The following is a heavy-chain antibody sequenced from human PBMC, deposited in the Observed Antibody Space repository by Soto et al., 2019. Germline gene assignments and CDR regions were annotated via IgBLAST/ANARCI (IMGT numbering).Heavy chain of an antibody. D-gene: IGHD3-22*01. V-gene: IGHV1-2*04. J-gene: IGHJ6*02. CDR3: ARDSSDGSTPGYYYYGMDV. CDR2: INPNSGGT. CDR1: GYTFTGYY. Sequence: ASVKVSCKASGYTFTGYYMHWVRQAPGQGLEWMGWINPNSGGTNYAQKFQGWVTMTRDTSISTAYMELSRLRSDDTAVYYCARDSSDGSTPGYYYYGMDVWGQGTTVTVSS.